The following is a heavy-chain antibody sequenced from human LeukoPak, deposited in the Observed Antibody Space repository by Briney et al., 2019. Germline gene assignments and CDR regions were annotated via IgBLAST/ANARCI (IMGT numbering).Heavy chain of an antibody. CDR1: GFTFSSYW. Sequence: PGGSLRLSCAASGFTFSSYWMHWVRQAPGKGLVWVSRINSDGSSTSYADSVKGRFTISRDNAKNTLYLQMNSLRAEDAAVYYCARAILRGVIHGWGQGTLVTVSS. D-gene: IGHD3-10*01. J-gene: IGHJ4*02. CDR2: INSDGSST. V-gene: IGHV3-74*01. CDR3: ARAILRGVIHG.